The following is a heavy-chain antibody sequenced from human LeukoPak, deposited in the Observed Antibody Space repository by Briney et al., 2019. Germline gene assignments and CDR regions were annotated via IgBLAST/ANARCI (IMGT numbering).Heavy chain of an antibody. Sequence: WGSLRLSCAASAFTVSSNHMNWVRQAPGKGLEWVSVIHSFSRTDYADSVKGRFTISRDNSKNTLYLQMNSLRDEDTAVYYCRPNGPNDFMDVWGQGTTVTVSS. D-gene: IGHD1-1*01. J-gene: IGHJ6*02. CDR3: RPNGPNDFMDV. CDR2: IHSFSRT. V-gene: IGHV3-66*03. CDR1: AFTVSSNH.